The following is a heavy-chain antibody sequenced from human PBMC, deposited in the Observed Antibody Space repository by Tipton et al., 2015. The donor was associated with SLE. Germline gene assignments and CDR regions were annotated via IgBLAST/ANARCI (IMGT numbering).Heavy chain of an antibody. CDR3: ARGLVAVAAPFDY. CDR2: IKQDGSEK. D-gene: IGHD6-19*01. J-gene: IGHJ4*02. Sequence: SLRLSCAASGFTFSSYWMSWVRQAPGKGLEWVANIKQDGSEKYYVDSVKGRFTISRDNAKNSLYLQMNSLRAEDTAVYYCARGLVAVAAPFDYWGQGTLVTVSS. CDR1: GFTFSSYW. V-gene: IGHV3-7*01.